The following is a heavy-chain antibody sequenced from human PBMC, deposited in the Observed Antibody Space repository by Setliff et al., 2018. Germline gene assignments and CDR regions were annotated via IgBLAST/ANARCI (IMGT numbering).Heavy chain of an antibody. D-gene: IGHD5-18*01. Sequence: GESLKISCKASEYSFTTYWIGWVRQMPGKGLEWMGIIYPGDSDTRYSPSFQGQVTISADKSINTAYLQWSSLKASDAAMYYCARRNTAMVYGFDIWGQGTMVTVSS. J-gene: IGHJ3*02. CDR3: ARRNTAMVYGFDI. CDR1: EYSFTTYW. V-gene: IGHV5-51*01. CDR2: IYPGDSDT.